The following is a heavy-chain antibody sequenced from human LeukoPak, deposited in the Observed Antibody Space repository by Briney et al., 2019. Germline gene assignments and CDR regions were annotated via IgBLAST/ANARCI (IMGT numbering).Heavy chain of an antibody. V-gene: IGHV3-74*01. CDR2: INSDGSST. J-gene: IGHJ4*02. CDR1: GFTFSSYW. Sequence: GGSLRLSCAASGFTFSSYWMHWVRQAPGKGLVWVSRINSDGSSTSYADSVKGRFTISRDNSKNRLYLQMNSLKSEDTAVYYCANFNYDVLTGYSDYWGQGTLVTVSS. CDR3: ANFNYDVLTGYSDY. D-gene: IGHD3-9*01.